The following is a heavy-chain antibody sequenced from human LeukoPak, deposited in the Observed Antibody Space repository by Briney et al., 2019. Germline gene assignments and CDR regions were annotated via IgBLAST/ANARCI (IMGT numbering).Heavy chain of an antibody. CDR3: ARGLLGFMRSDYSTSWDNWFDP. J-gene: IGHJ5*02. D-gene: IGHD4-11*01. V-gene: IGHV1-69*01. CDR1: GGTFSSYA. Sequence: ASVKVSCKASGGTFSSYAISWVRQAPGQGLEWMGGIIPIFGTANYAQKFQGRVTITADESTSTAYMELSSLRSEDTAVYYCARGLLGFMRSDYSTSWDNWFDPWGQGTLVTVSS. CDR2: IIPIFGTA.